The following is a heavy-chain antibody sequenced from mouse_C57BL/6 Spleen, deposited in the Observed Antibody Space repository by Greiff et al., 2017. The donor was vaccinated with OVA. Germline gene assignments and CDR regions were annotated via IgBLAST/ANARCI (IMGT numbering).Heavy chain of an antibody. D-gene: IGHD2-1*01. Sequence: QVQLQQPGAELVKPGASVKVSCKASGYTFTSYWMHWVKQRPGQGLEWIGRIHPSDSDTNYNQKFKGKATLTVDKSSSTAYMELRSLTSEDSAVYYCAREGTTQDYFDYWGQGTTLTVSS. J-gene: IGHJ2*01. V-gene: IGHV1-74*01. CDR1: GYTFTSYW. CDR2: IHPSDSDT. CDR3: AREGTTQDYFDY.